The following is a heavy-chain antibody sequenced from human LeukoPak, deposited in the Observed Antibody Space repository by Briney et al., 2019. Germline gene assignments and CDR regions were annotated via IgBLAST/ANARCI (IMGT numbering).Heavy chain of an antibody. CDR1: GFTFDDYA. V-gene: IGHV3-9*01. J-gene: IGHJ5*02. D-gene: IGHD3-22*01. Sequence: GGSLRLSCADSGFTFDDYAMHWVRQAPGKGLEWVSGISWNSGGIGYADSVKGRFTISRDNAKNTPNLQMNSLRAEDTAVYYCARDLGQYYDTSDNWFDPWGQGTLVTVSS. CDR2: ISWNSGGI. CDR3: ARDLGQYYDTSDNWFDP.